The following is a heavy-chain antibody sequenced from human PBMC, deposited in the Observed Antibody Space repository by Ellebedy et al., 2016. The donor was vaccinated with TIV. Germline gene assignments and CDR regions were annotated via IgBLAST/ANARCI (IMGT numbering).Heavy chain of an antibody. V-gene: IGHV4-39*01. CDR3: ARHGDFPELFDY. Sequence: MPSETLSLTCTVSGGSISSSSYYWGWSRHPPGKGLEWIGSFYYSRSTYYNPSLKSRFTISLDTSKNQFSLQLSSVIAADTAVYYCARHGDFPELFDYWGQGTLVTVSS. CDR1: GGSISSSSYY. J-gene: IGHJ4*02. CDR2: FYYSRST. D-gene: IGHD4-17*01.